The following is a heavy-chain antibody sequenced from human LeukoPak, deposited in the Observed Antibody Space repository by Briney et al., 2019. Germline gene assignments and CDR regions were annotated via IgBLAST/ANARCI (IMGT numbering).Heavy chain of an antibody. J-gene: IGHJ3*02. V-gene: IGHV3-21*01. D-gene: IGHD3-10*01. CDR3: ARDKRAGPFGDAFDI. Sequence: GGSLRLSCAASGFTFSSYSMNWVRQAPGKGLEWVSSISSSSSYIYYADSVKGRFTISRDNAKNSLYLQMNSLRAEDTAVYYCARDKRAGPFGDAFDIWGQGTMVTVSS. CDR1: GFTFSSYS. CDR2: ISSSSSYI.